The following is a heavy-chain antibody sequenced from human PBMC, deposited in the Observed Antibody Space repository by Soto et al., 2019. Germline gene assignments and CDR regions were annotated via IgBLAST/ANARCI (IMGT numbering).Heavy chain of an antibody. V-gene: IGHV3-9*01. J-gene: IGHJ4*02. CDR1: GFTFDDYA. D-gene: IGHD6-19*01. CDR3: AKSRQWLGYFDY. Sequence: PGGSLRLSCAASGFTFDDYAMHWVRQAPGKGLEWVSGISWNSGSIGYADSVKGRFTISRDNAKNSLYLQMNSLRAEDTALYYCAKSRQWLGYFDYWGQGTLVTVSS. CDR2: ISWNSGSI.